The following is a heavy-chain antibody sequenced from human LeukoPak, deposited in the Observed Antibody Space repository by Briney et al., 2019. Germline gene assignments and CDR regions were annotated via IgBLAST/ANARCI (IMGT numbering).Heavy chain of an antibody. CDR1: GGSVSSAGYY. J-gene: IGHJ3*02. Sequence: PSETLSLTCTVSGGSVSSAGYYWSWIRQPPGKGLEFIGYIHYSGSTNYNPSLKSRVTISVDTSKNQFSLKLSSVTVADTAVYYCARGSTLYYDILTGYYTPGPFDIWGQGTMFTVSS. V-gene: IGHV4-61*08. CDR3: ARGSTLYYDILTGYYTPGPFDI. D-gene: IGHD3-9*01. CDR2: IHYSGST.